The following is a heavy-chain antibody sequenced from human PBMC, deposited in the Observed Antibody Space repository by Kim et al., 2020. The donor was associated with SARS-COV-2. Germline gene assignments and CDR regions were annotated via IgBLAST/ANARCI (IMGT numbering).Heavy chain of an antibody. Sequence: SETLSLTCTVSGGSISSYYWSWIRQPPGKGLEWIGYIYYSGSTNYNPSLKSRVTISVDTSKNQFSLKLSSVTAADTAVYYCARVDGGAARWDNWFDPWGQGTLVTVSS. CDR2: IYYSGST. J-gene: IGHJ5*02. CDR3: ARVDGGAARWDNWFDP. D-gene: IGHD6-6*01. V-gene: IGHV4-59*13. CDR1: GGSISSYY.